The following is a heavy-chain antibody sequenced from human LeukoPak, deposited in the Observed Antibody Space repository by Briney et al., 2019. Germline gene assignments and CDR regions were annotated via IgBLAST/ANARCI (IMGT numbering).Heavy chain of an antibody. CDR2: ISGSGGTT. CDR1: GFTLSRYA. V-gene: IGHV3-23*01. CDR3: ARDSYGPFDY. D-gene: IGHD5-18*01. Sequence: GGSLRLSCAASGFTLSRYAMSWGRQAPGKGLEWVSVISGSGGTTYCADSVKGRFTISRDNSRNTLYLQMNSLRADDTAVYYCARDSYGPFDYWGQGTLVTVSS. J-gene: IGHJ4*02.